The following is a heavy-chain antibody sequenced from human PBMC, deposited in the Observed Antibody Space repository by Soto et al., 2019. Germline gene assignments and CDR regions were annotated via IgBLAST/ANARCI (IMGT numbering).Heavy chain of an antibody. CDR2: INSDESGT. Sequence: EVQLVESGGGLVQPGGSLRLSCAASGFAFSSYWMHWVRQAPGKGLVWVSRINSDESGTSYADSVKGRFTISRDNAKNTLYLQMNSLRAEDTALYYCARGHGSGSADYWGQGTLVTVSS. CDR1: GFAFSSYW. CDR3: ARGHGSGSADY. V-gene: IGHV3-74*01. D-gene: IGHD3-10*01. J-gene: IGHJ4*02.